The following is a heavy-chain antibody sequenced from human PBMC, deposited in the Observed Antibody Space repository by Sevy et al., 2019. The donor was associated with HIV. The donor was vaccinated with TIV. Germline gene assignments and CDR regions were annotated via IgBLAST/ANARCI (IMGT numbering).Heavy chain of an antibody. CDR2: MNPNSGNT. V-gene: IGHV1-8*01. J-gene: IGHJ6*02. Sequence: GASVKVSCKASGYTFTSYDINWVRQATGQGLEWMGWMNPNSGNTGYAQKFQGRVTMTRNTSISTAYMELSSLRSEDTAVYYCARGRGYSSSWYSFVGAGYYYGMDVWGQGTTVTVSS. CDR3: ARGRGYSSSWYSFVGAGYYYGMDV. D-gene: IGHD6-13*01. CDR1: GYTFTSYD.